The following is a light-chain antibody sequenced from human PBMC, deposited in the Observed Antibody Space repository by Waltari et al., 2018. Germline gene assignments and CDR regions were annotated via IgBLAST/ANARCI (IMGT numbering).Light chain of an antibody. CDR1: QSVSRT. J-gene: IGKJ1*01. CDR3: QKYGTLPAT. CDR2: DAS. V-gene: IGKV3-20*01. Sequence: EIVLTQSPGPLSLSPGDRATLSCRASQSVSRTLAWYQQKPGQAPRLLIYDASSRATGSPDRFSGSGSGTDFSLTISRLEPEDFAVYYCQKYGTLPATFGQGTKVEIK.